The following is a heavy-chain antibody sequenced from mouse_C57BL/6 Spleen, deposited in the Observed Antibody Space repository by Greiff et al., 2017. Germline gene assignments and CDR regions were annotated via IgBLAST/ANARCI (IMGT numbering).Heavy chain of an antibody. CDR2: INYDGSST. D-gene: IGHD4-1*01. Sequence: EVKLVESEGGLVQPGSSMKLSCTASGFTFSDYYMAWVRQVPEKGLEWVANINYDGSSTYYLDSLKSRFIISRDNAKNILYLQMSSLKSEDTATYYCAREVGRYFDYWGQGTTLTVSS. CDR1: GFTFSDYY. V-gene: IGHV5-16*01. J-gene: IGHJ2*01. CDR3: AREVGRYFDY.